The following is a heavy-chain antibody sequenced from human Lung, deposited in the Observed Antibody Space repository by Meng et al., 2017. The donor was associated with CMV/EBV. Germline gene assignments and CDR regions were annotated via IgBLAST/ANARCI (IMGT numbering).Heavy chain of an antibody. D-gene: IGHD6-6*01. CDR2: ISSSSSYI. Sequence: GSLRLXCAASGFTFSSYSMNWVRQAPGKGLEWVASISSSSSYIYYADSVKGRFTISRDNANNSLYLQMNSLRAEDTAGYYCARGGLIAARNDYWVQGTVVTVSS. V-gene: IGHV3-21*01. J-gene: IGHJ4*02. CDR1: GFTFSSYS. CDR3: ARGGLIAARNDY.